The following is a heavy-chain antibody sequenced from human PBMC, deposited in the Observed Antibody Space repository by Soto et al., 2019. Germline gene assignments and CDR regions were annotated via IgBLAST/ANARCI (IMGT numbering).Heavy chain of an antibody. CDR2: IKQDGSEK. Sequence: GGSLRLSCAASGFTFSSYWMSWVRQAPGKGLEWVANIKQDGSEKYYVDSVKGRFTISRDNAKNSLYLQMNSLRAEDTAVYYCERDVWIQLWNALFEYYGMDVWGKGTTVTVSS. D-gene: IGHD5-18*01. CDR3: ERDVWIQLWNALFEYYGMDV. CDR1: GFTFSSYW. V-gene: IGHV3-7*01. J-gene: IGHJ6*04.